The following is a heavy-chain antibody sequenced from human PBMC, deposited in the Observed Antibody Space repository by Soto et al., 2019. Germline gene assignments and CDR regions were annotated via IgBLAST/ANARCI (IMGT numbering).Heavy chain of an antibody. CDR3: TRGREVTVTDDLVAFDI. Sequence: QVQLQQWGAGLLKPSETLSLTCAVYGGSFSGYFWSWIRQPPGKGLEWIGEINHSGSTNDNPSPTGRVTISVDTSKNQFSLKLSSVTAADMARYYCTRGREVTVTDDLVAFDIWGQGTRVTVAS. D-gene: IGHD4-17*01. CDR1: GGSFSGYF. J-gene: IGHJ3*02. CDR2: INHSGST. V-gene: IGHV4-34*01.